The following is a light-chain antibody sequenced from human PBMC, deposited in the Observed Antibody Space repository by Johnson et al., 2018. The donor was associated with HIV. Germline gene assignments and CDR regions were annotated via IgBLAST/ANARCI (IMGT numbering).Light chain of an antibody. J-gene: IGLJ1*01. CDR3: GTWDSSLSAHFV. CDR2: EKN. CDR1: TSNIGNNY. V-gene: IGLV1-51*02. Sequence: QPVLTQPPSVSAAPGQKVTISCSGSTSNIGNNYVSWYQQLPGTAPKLLIYEKNKRPSGIPDRFSASKSGTSATLVITGLQTGDEADYYCGTWDSSLSAHFVIGTGTRGT.